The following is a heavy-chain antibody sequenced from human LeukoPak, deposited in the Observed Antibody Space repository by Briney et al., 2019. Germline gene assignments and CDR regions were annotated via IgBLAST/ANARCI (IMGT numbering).Heavy chain of an antibody. CDR3: ARAPLVLQYRWWFDP. J-gene: IGHJ5*02. V-gene: IGHV3-48*03. CDR1: GFTFSSYE. D-gene: IGHD5-24*01. Sequence: PGGSLRLSCAASGFTFSSYEMSWVRQAPGKGLEWVSYISSGSNTIYYADSVKGRFTISRDNAKNSLYLQMNSLRAEDTAVYYCARAPLVLQYRWWFDPWGQGTLVTVSS. CDR2: ISSGSNTI.